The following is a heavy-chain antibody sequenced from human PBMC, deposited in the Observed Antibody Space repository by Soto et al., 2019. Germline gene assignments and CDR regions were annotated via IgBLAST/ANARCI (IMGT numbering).Heavy chain of an antibody. CDR2: ISCDGRNK. CDR3: VKYGSSGWPYYYGLDV. J-gene: IGHJ6*02. V-gene: IGHV3-30*18. D-gene: IGHD6-19*01. Sequence: SGGSLRLSCAASGFTFSSYGMHWVSQAPGKGLEWGAVISCDGRNKYYADSVKGRFTISRENSKNTLYLQMSSLRAEDTAVYYCVKYGSSGWPYYYGLDVWCQGTTVTFSS. CDR1: GFTFSSYG.